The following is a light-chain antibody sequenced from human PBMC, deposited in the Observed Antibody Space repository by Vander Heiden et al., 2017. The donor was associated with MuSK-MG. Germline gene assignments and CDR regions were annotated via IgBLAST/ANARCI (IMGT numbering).Light chain of an antibody. J-gene: IGLJ1*01. CDR2: QDS. Sequence: SYELTQPPSVSVSPGQTASITCSGDILGDKYACWDQQKPGQPPVLVIYQDSKRPSGIPERFSGSNSGNTATLTISGTQAMDEADYYCQAWDSSTAVFGTGTKVTVL. CDR1: ILGDKY. V-gene: IGLV3-1*01. CDR3: QAWDSSTAV.